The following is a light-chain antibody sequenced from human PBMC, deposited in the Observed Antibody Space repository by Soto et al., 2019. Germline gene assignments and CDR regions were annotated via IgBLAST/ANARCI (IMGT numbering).Light chain of an antibody. V-gene: IGKV3-15*01. CDR1: QSVSNN. CDR2: GAS. CDR3: EQYNNWPPIT. J-gene: IGKJ5*01. Sequence: EIVMTQSPATLSVSPGESATLSCRASQSVSNNLAWYQQKPGQAPRLLIYGASTRATGIPARLSGSGSGTEFTLTISSLQSEDFAVYYCEQYNNWPPITFGQGTRLEIK.